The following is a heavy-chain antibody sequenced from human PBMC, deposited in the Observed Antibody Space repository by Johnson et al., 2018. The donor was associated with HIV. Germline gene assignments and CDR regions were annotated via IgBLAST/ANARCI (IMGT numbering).Heavy chain of an antibody. CDR3: TTDGITLIVVSPGAFDI. V-gene: IGHV3-15*01. J-gene: IGHJ3*02. Sequence: VQLVESGGGLVKPGGSLRLSCAGSGFTFSNAWMTWVRQAPGKGLEWVGRIKSKTDGGTTDYAAPVKGRFTISRDDSKNTLYLQMNSLKTEDTAVYYCTTDGITLIVVSPGAFDIWGQGTRVTVSS. CDR2: IKSKTDGGTT. CDR1: GFTFSNAW. D-gene: IGHD3-22*01.